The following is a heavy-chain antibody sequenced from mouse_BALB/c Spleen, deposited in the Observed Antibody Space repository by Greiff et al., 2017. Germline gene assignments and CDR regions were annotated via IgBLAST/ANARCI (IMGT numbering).Heavy chain of an antibody. J-gene: IGHJ1*01. D-gene: IGHD1-1*01. CDR3: ARCGSSYWYFDV. CDR1: GYTFTSYW. Sequence: QVQLQQSGAELAKPGASVKMSCKASGYTFTSYWMHWVKQRPGQGLEWIGYINPSTGYTEYNQKFKDKATLTADKSSSTAYMQLSSLTSEDSAVYYCARCGSSYWYFDVWGAGTTVTVSS. V-gene: IGHV1-7*01. CDR2: INPSTGYT.